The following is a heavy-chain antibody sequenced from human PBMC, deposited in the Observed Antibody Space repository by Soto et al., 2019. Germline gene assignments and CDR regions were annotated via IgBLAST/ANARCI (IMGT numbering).Heavy chain of an antibody. V-gene: IGHV3-48*03. CDR3: ARVRIFGVPGWFDP. CDR1: GFTFNSYE. Sequence: EVQLVESGGGLVQPGGSLRLSCAASGFTFNSYEMNWVRQAPGKGLEWVSYISSSGSTMYYADSVKGRFTISRDNAKNSLYLQMNILRVEDTAVYYCARVRIFGVPGWFDPWGQGTLVTVSS. D-gene: IGHD3-3*01. J-gene: IGHJ5*02. CDR2: ISSSGSTM.